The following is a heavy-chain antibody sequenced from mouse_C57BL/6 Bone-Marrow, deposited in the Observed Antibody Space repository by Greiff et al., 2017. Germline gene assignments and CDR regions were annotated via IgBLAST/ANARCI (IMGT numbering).Heavy chain of an antibody. Sequence: VQLQQSGPELVQPGASVKISCKASGYSFTDYNMTWVNQSHGKSLEWIGVINPNYGTTSYNQKFKGKATLTVDQSSSTAYMQLNSLTSEDSAVYDCARYGGYFDYWGQGTTLTVSS. D-gene: IGHD1-1*02. J-gene: IGHJ2*01. V-gene: IGHV1-39*01. CDR1: GYSFTDYN. CDR2: INPNYGTT. CDR3: ARYGGYFDY.